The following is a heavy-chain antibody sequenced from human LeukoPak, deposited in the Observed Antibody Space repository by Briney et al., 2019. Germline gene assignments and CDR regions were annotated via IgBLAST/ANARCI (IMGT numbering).Heavy chain of an antibody. V-gene: IGHV3-30*03. J-gene: IGHJ4*02. D-gene: IGHD2-15*01. CDR2: ISYDGNSK. CDR1: GFPFSSYG. CDR3: ARARHYCSGGSCYGSFDY. Sequence: GRSLRLSCAASGFPFSSYGMHWVRQAPGKGLEWVALISYDGNSKYYADSVKGRFTISRDNSKNTLYLQMNSLRAEDTAVYYCARARHYCSGGSCYGSFDYWGQGTLVTVSS.